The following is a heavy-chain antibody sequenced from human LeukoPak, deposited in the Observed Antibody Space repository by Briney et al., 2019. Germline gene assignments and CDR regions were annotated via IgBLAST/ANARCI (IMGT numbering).Heavy chain of an antibody. CDR3: AKNYDSGDYWGGIAFDI. CDR2: IFYTGTT. J-gene: IGHJ3*02. Sequence: SETLTLTCNVSGISIRSHYWSWLRQTPGKGLECIAYIFYTGTTDYYPPLRSRVTISMDTSKNHFSLRLTSVTAADTAVYFCAKNYDSGDYWGGIAFDIWGQGTMVTVSS. V-gene: IGHV4-59*11. D-gene: IGHD4-17*01. CDR1: GISIRSHY.